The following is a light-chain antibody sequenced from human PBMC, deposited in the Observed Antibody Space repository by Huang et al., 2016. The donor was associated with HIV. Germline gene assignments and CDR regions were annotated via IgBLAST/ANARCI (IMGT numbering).Light chain of an antibody. Sequence: EIVMTQSPPTLSVSPGERATLSCRANQSVSTNLAWYQQKPGQAPRRIIYGVATRATNIPGRFSGSGSGTEFNHTINKLQSADSAVYYCQQYNNWPPWTYGQGTKVEIK. V-gene: IGKV3-15*01. CDR1: QSVSTN. CDR3: QQYNNWPPWT. CDR2: GVA. J-gene: IGKJ1*01.